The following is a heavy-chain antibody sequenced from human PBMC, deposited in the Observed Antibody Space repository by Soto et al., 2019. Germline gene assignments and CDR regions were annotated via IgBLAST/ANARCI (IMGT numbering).Heavy chain of an antibody. CDR1: GFTVSSCE. V-gene: IGHV3-48*03. CDR3: TRDKGDKVAYGMDV. J-gene: IGHJ6*02. CDR2: INTGGVT. Sequence: GGSLRLSCTASGFTVSSCEVNWVRQAPGKGLEWVSYINTGGVTIYADSVKGRFTISRDNAQNSLLLQMNSLRAEDTAVYYCTRDKGDKVAYGMDVWGQGTTVTVSS. D-gene: IGHD3-16*01.